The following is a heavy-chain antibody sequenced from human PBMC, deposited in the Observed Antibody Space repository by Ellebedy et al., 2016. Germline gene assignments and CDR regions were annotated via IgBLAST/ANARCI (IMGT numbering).Heavy chain of an antibody. J-gene: IGHJ4*02. V-gene: IGHV1-8*01. D-gene: IGHD6-19*01. CDR3: ARGRTQGSGWYYFDY. CDR1: GYTFTSYD. Sequence: ASVKVSXXASGYTFTSYDINWVRQATGQGLEWMGWMNPNSGNTGYAQKFQGRVTMTRNTSISTAYMELSSLRSEDTAVYYCARGRTQGSGWYYFDYWGQGTLVTVSS. CDR2: MNPNSGNT.